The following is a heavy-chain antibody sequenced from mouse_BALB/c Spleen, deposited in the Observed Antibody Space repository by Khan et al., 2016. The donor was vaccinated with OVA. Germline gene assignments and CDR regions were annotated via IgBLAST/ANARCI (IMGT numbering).Heavy chain of an antibody. D-gene: IGHD1-1*01. Sequence: EVQLQESGPGLVKPSQSLSLTCTVTGYSITSDYAWNWIRQFPGNKLEWMGYISYSGSTSYNPSLKSRISITRDTSKNQFLLPLNSVTTEDTATYYCARSGYYGFDYCGQGTTLTVSS. CDR2: ISYSGST. J-gene: IGHJ2*01. V-gene: IGHV3-2*02. CDR3: ARSGYYGFDY. CDR1: GYSITSDYA.